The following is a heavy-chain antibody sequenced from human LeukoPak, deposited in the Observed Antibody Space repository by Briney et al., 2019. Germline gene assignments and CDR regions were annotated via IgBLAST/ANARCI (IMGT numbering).Heavy chain of an antibody. Sequence: ASVKVSCKASGYTFTSYDINWVRQATGQGLEWMGWMNPNSGNTGYAQKFQGRVTITRNTSISTAYMELSSLRSEDTAVYYCARGGITIFGVVIRQGIDYWGQGTLVTVSS. CDR1: GYTFTSYD. D-gene: IGHD3-3*01. V-gene: IGHV1-8*03. CDR3: ARGGITIFGVVIRQGIDY. J-gene: IGHJ4*02. CDR2: MNPNSGNT.